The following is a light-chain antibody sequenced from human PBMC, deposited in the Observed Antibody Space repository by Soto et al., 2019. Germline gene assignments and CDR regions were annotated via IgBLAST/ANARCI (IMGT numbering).Light chain of an antibody. V-gene: IGLV2-18*02. CDR1: SSDVGSYNR. J-gene: IGLJ1*01. CDR2: EVS. Sequence: QSALTQPPSASGSPGQSVAISCTGTSSDVGSYNRVSWYQQPPGTAPKLLIYEVSHRPSGVPDRFSGSKSGNTASLTISGLQAEDEADYYCSSFTSSSTYVFGTGTKVTVL. CDR3: SSFTSSSTYV.